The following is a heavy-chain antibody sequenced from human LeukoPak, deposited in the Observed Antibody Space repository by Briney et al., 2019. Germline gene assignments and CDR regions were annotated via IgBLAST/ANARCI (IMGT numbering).Heavy chain of an antibody. D-gene: IGHD3-10*02. CDR2: ISGTGGST. CDR1: GFTFSSYA. Sequence: GGSLRLSCAASGFTFSSYAMSWVRQAPAKGLEWVSGISGTGGSTNYADSVKGRFTISRDNAQNSLYLHMHSLRVEDTAVYYCARDPYVSNFDYWGQGTLVTVSS. V-gene: IGHV3-23*01. CDR3: ARDPYVSNFDY. J-gene: IGHJ4*02.